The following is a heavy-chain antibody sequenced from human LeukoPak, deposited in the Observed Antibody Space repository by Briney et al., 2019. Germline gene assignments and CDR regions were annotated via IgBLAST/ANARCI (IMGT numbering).Heavy chain of an antibody. D-gene: IGHD3-10*01. CDR3: AREDVTMVRGVIRDYYYYYMDV. CDR1: GFTFSSYE. Sequence: PGGSLRLSCAASGFTFSSYEMNWVRQAPGKGLEWVSYISSSGSTIYYADSVKGRFTISRDNAKNSLYLQMNSLRAEDTAVYYCAREDVTMVRGVIRDYYYYYMDVWGKGTTVTISS. CDR2: ISSSGSTI. V-gene: IGHV3-48*03. J-gene: IGHJ6*03.